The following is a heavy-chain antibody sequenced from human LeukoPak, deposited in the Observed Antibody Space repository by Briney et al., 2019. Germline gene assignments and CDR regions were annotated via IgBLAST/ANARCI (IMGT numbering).Heavy chain of an antibody. CDR2: IYDRGST. Sequence: PSETLSLTCTVSDGAINSHYWSWIRQPPGKGLECIGYIYDRGSTKYNPSLMSRVTMSLDTSKNQFSLKMTSVTAADTAVYYCARDIPEDAFDIWGQGTMVTVSS. CDR1: DGAINSHY. J-gene: IGHJ3*02. D-gene: IGHD2-21*01. V-gene: IGHV4-59*11. CDR3: ARDIPEDAFDI.